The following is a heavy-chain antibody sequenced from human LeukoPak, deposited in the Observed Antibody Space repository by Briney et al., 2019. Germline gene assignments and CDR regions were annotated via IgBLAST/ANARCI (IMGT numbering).Heavy chain of an antibody. V-gene: IGHV3-30*04. CDR1: GFTFSAYA. Sequence: PGGSLRLSCAGSGFTFSAYAIHWVRQAPAKGLEGVAMIWYDGTNQNYADSAKGRFTISRDNSKNTVYLQMSGLRPADTAVYYCARDAEDYFDSSASFDSWGQGTLVTVSS. CDR2: IWYDGTNQ. D-gene: IGHD3-22*01. CDR3: ARDAEDYFDSSASFDS. J-gene: IGHJ4*02.